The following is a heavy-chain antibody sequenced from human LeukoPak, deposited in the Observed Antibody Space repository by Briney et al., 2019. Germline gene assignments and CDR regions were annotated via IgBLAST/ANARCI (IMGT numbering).Heavy chain of an antibody. Sequence: GGSLRLSCSASGFTFTNYYLNWVRQAPGKGLEWVSSISGGYSYINYAASVKGRFTISRDSAKNSLFLQMDSLRAEDTAVYYCARAFGGYDSQHFYYYMDVWGKGTTVTVSS. CDR3: ARAFGGYDSQHFYYYMDV. D-gene: IGHD5-12*01. V-gene: IGHV3-21*06. CDR2: ISGGYSYI. J-gene: IGHJ6*03. CDR1: GFTFTNYY.